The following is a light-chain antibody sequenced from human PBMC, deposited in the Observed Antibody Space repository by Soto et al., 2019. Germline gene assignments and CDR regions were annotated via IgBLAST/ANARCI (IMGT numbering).Light chain of an antibody. V-gene: IGLV2-14*01. CDR1: SSDVGGYNY. J-gene: IGLJ3*02. CDR2: EVG. CDR3: SSYTSSSTWV. Sequence: QSALTQPASVSGSPGQSITISRTGTSSDVGGYNYVSWYQQHPGKAPKLMIYEVGNRPSGVSNRFSGSKSGNTASLTISGLQAEDEADYYCSSYTSSSTWVFGGGTKLTVL.